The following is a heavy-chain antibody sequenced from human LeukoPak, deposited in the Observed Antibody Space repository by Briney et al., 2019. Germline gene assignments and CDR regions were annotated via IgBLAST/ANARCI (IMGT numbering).Heavy chain of an antibody. CDR1: GGTFSSYA. CDR3: ARANHYSNPLFDY. V-gene: IGHV1-69*04. J-gene: IGHJ4*02. D-gene: IGHD4-11*01. CDR2: IIPILGIA. Sequence: SVKVSCTASGGTFSSYAISWVRQAPGQGLEWMGRIIPILGIANYAQKFQGRVTITADKSTSTAYMELSSLRSEDTAVYYCARANHYSNPLFDYWGQGTLVTVSS.